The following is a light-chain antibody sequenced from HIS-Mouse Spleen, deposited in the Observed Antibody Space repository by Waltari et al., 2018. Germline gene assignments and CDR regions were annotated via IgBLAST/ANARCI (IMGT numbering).Light chain of an antibody. J-gene: IGLJ1*01. CDR2: DVS. V-gene: IGLV2-14*03. CDR3: SSYTSSSTYV. CDR1: SRDVGVSNY. Sequence: QSALTQPASVSGSPGQSITIPCTGTSRDVGVSNYVSRYQQHPGKAPKLMIYDVSNRPSGVSNRFSGSKSGNTASLTISGLQAEDEADYYCSSYTSSSTYVFGTGTKVTVL.